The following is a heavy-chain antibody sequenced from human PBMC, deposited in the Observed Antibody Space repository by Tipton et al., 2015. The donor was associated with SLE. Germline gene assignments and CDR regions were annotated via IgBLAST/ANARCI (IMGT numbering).Heavy chain of an antibody. Sequence: SLRLSCAASGFTFSSYEMNWVRQAPGKGLEWVSYISSSGFTIYYADSVKGRFTISRDNSKNTLYLQMNSLRAEDTAVYYCARDRGSSWFFFDYWGQGTLVTVSS. CDR3: ARDRGSSWFFFDY. CDR2: ISSSGFTI. D-gene: IGHD6-13*01. J-gene: IGHJ4*02. CDR1: GFTFSSYE. V-gene: IGHV3-48*03.